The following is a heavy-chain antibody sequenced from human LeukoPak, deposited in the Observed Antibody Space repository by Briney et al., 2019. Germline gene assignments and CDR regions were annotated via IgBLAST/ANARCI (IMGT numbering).Heavy chain of an antibody. D-gene: IGHD2-2*01. CDR1: GGTFSSYA. CDR3: ARDGSRSSSWFDP. J-gene: IGHJ5*02. V-gene: IGHV1-69*05. Sequence: GASVKVSCKASGGTFSSYAISWVRQAPGQGLEWMGGIIPIFGTANYAQKLQGRVTMTTDTSTSTAYMELRSLRSDDTAVYYCARDGSRSSSWFDPWGQGTLITVSS. CDR2: IIPIFGTA.